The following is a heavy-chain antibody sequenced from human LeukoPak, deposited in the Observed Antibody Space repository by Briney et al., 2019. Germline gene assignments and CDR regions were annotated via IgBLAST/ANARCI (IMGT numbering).Heavy chain of an antibody. CDR1: GFTFSSYA. J-gene: IGHJ4*02. V-gene: IGHV3-30*04. D-gene: IGHD3-10*01. CDR3: ARDSLGDPTYYFDY. Sequence: PGGSLRLSCAASGFTFSSYAMHWVRQAPGKGLGWGAVISYDGTNKYYADSVKGRFTISRDNSKNTLYLQMNSLRAEDTAVYYCARDSLGDPTYYFDYWGQGTLVTVSS. CDR2: ISYDGTNK.